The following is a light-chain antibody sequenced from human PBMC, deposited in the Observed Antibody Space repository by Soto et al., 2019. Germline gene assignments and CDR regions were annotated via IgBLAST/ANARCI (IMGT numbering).Light chain of an antibody. Sequence: DIQMTQAPSSLSASVGDRVTITCRARQAISTHLAWYQQKPGKVPKLLISSAYTLQSGVPPRFSGSGSGTDFTLTISRLQPEDVATYYSQQYDSAPLTFGGGTKVEIK. J-gene: IGKJ4*01. CDR1: QAISTH. CDR2: SAY. CDR3: QQYDSAPLT. V-gene: IGKV1-27*01.